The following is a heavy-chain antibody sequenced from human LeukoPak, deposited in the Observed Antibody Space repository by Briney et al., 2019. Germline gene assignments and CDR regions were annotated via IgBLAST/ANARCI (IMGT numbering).Heavy chain of an antibody. D-gene: IGHD3-10*02. CDR2: MYYSGST. V-gene: IGHV4-39*01. CDR1: GGSISSSSYY. CDR3: AELGITMIGGV. J-gene: IGHJ6*04. Sequence: PSETLSLTCTVSGGSISSSSYYWGWIRQPPGKGLEWIGSMYYSGSTNYNPSLKSRVTISVDTSKNQFSLKLSSVTAADTAVYYCAELGITMIGGVWGKGTTVTISS.